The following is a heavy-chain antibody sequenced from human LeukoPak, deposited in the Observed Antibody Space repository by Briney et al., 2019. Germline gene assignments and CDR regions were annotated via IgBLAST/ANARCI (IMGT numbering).Heavy chain of an antibody. D-gene: IGHD3-10*01. CDR3: TMVRGGYYYYGMDV. V-gene: IGHV7-4-1*02. Sequence: ASVKVSCKASGDTFTSYAMNWVRQAPGQGLEWMGWINTNTGNPTYAQGFTGRFVFSLDTSVSTAYLQISSLKAEDTAVYYCTMVRGGYYYYGMDVWGQGTTVTVSS. CDR1: GDTFTSYA. CDR2: INTNTGNP. J-gene: IGHJ6*02.